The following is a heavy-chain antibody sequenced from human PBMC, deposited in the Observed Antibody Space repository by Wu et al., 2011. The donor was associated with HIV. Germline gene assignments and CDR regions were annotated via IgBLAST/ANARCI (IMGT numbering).Heavy chain of an antibody. CDR2: IIPIFGTP. CDR3: ARDGGGNLLKIYYYYYMDV. Sequence: VQSGAEVKKPGSSVKVSCKASGGTFSNYAINWVRQAPGQGLEWMGRIIPIFGTPNYAQKFQGRVTITADESTSTAYMELSSLRSEDTAVYYCARDGGGNLLKIYYYYYMDVWGKGTTVTVSS. J-gene: IGHJ6*03. CDR1: GGTFSNYA. V-gene: IGHV1-69*15. D-gene: IGHD4-23*01.